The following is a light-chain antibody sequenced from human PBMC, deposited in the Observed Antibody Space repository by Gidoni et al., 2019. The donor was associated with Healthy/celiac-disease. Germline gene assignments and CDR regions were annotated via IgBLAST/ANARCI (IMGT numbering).Light chain of an antibody. J-gene: IGKJ4*01. Sequence: EIQMTQSPSSLSASVGDRVTITCRSSQSISSYLNWYQQKPGKAPKLLIYAASSLQSGAPSRFSGSGGGTDFTLTISSLQPEDVATYYCQQSYRTPLTFGGGTKVEIK. CDR2: AAS. CDR3: QQSYRTPLT. CDR1: QSISSY. V-gene: IGKV1-39*01.